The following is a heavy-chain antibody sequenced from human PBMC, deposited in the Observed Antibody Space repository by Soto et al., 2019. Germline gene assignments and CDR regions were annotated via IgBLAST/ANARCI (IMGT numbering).Heavy chain of an antibody. J-gene: IGHJ4*02. V-gene: IGHV3-23*01. D-gene: IGHD6-19*01. Sequence: PGGSLRLSCVASGFNFKKFAMGWVRQAAGEGLEWVSGISCCGGSASYADSVKGRFSIARDDSKNTVSLQLNSLRVEDTAQYYCAKADGQQWLIPHLDNWGQGTLVTVS. CDR1: GFNFKKFA. CDR3: AKADGQQWLIPHLDN. CDR2: ISCCGGSA.